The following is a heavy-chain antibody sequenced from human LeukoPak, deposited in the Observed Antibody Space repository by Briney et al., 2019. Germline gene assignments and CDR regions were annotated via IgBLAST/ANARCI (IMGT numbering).Heavy chain of an antibody. D-gene: IGHD5-24*01. CDR3: ARVRARDGYNC. Sequence: SETLSLTCAVYGGSFSGYYWSWIRQPPGKGLEWIGEINHNGSTNYNPSLKSRVTISVDTSKNQFSLKLSSVTAADTAVYYCARVRARDGYNCWGQGTLVTVSS. CDR1: GGSFSGYY. J-gene: IGHJ4*02. V-gene: IGHV4-34*01. CDR2: INHNGST.